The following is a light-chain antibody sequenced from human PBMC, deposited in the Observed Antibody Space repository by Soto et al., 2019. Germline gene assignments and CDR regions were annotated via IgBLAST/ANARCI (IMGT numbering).Light chain of an antibody. CDR3: QQRANWPGT. CDR1: QSVSSY. CDR2: DVS. J-gene: IGKJ1*01. V-gene: IGKV3-11*01. Sequence: EIVLTQSPATLSLSPGERATLSCRASQSVSSYLAWYQQKPGQAPRLLIYDVSDRATGLPDRFSGSGSGTDFTLTISSLEPEDSAIYYCQQRANWPGTFGQGTKVDIK.